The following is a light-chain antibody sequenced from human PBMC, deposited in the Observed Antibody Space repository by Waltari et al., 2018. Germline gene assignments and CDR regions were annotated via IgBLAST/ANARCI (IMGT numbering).Light chain of an antibody. J-gene: IGLJ3*02. CDR3: STWDYRLGGWV. CDR2: GY. V-gene: IGLV1-36*01. Sequence: QSALTQEASVSGTVGQKVTISCTGNSDNVGSYAVGRYQQISHGAPKTVMLGYSLPAGFPDRVSASKAGTTASLTIAGLQPEDEADYYCSTWDYRLGGWVFGGGTKLTVL. CDR1: SDNVGSYA.